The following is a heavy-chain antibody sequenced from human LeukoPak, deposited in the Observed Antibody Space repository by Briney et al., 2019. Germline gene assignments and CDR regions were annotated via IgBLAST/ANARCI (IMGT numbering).Heavy chain of an antibody. CDR3: ARAIELELSYKFDY. V-gene: IGHV1-18*01. J-gene: IGHJ4*02. Sequence: ASVKVSCKASGYTFTSYGISWVRQAPGQGLEWMGWISAYNGNTNYAQKLQGRVTMTTDTPTSTAYMELRSLRSDDTAVYYCARAIELELSYKFDYWGQGTLVTVSS. D-gene: IGHD1-7*01. CDR2: ISAYNGNT. CDR1: GYTFTSYG.